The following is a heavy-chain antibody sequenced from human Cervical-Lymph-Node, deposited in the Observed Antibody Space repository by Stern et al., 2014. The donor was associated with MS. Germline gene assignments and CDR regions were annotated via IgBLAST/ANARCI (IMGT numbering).Heavy chain of an antibody. Sequence: VQLVQSGGGLVQPGRSLRLSCSASGFIFDDYGMHWVRQVPGKGLEWVAGISWNSDIIGYADSVKGRFTISRDNAKNSLYLQMNSLRPEDTALYYCARSYSMVRGGDYWGQGTLVTVSS. D-gene: IGHD3-10*01. CDR1: GFIFDDYG. J-gene: IGHJ4*02. CDR2: ISWNSDII. CDR3: ARSYSMVRGGDY. V-gene: IGHV3-9*01.